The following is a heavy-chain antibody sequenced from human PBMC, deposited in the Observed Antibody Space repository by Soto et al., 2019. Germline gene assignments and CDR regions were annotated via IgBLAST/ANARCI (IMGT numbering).Heavy chain of an antibody. CDR2: ISYSGST. CDR3: ARYNGTYYIY. D-gene: IGHD1-26*01. Sequence: QVQLQESGPGLVKPSETLSLTCSVSGGYITPYYWTWIRQSPGKGLEWIGFISYSGSTSYNPSLKSRVTISVDTSKSQFSLKLRSVTAADTAVYYCARYNGTYYIYCRQAALVTVSS. J-gene: IGHJ4*02. CDR1: GGYITPYY. V-gene: IGHV4-59*01.